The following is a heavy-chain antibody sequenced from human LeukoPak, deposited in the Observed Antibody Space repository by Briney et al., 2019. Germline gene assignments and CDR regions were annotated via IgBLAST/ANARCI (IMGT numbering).Heavy chain of an antibody. J-gene: IGHJ3*02. CDR2: IYTSGST. CDR3: ARDHRAVADLDAFDI. D-gene: IGHD6-19*01. CDR1: GGSISSGSYY. V-gene: IGHV4-61*02. Sequence: PSETLSLTCTVSGGSISSGSYYWSWIRQPAGKGLEWIGRIYTSGSTNYNPSLKSRVTISVDTSKNQFSLKLSSMTAADTAVYYCARDHRAVADLDAFDIWGQGTMVTVSS.